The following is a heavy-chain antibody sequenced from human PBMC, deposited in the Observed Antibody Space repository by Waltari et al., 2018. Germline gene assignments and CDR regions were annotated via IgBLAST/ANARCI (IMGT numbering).Heavy chain of an antibody. J-gene: IGHJ4*02. Sequence: VQLAESGGGLVQPGGSLRLSCAASEFTFSSYWMSWVRQAPGKGREWVANRKQYGSEKYYVDYVKCRFTISRDNAKNSLYLQMNSLRAEDTAVYYCARGYSGSYGGWADYWGQGTLVTVSS. CDR1: EFTFSSYW. D-gene: IGHD3-10*01. CDR2: RKQYGSEK. V-gene: IGHV3-7*04. CDR3: ARGYSGSYGGWADY.